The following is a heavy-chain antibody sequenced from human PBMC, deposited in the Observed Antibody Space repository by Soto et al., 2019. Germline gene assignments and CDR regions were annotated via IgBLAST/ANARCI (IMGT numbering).Heavy chain of an antibody. J-gene: IGHJ3*02. Sequence: GGSLRLSCAASGFTFSSYNMNWVRQVPGKGLEWVSSISSSNTYIYYADSVKGRFTISRDNGKKSLYLQMNSLRAEDTAVYYCARQWEGRPGSFEIWGQGTMVTVAS. CDR2: ISSSNTYI. CDR3: ARQWEGRPGSFEI. CDR1: GFTFSSYN. D-gene: IGHD1-26*01. V-gene: IGHV3-21*01.